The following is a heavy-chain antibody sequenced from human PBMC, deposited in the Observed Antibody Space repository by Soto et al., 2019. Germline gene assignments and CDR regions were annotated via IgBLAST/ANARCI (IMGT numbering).Heavy chain of an antibody. V-gene: IGHV3-48*01. CDR3: AYALGDFDI. D-gene: IGHD2-2*01. CDR1: GFRFSSYS. CDR2: ISSSSSTT. J-gene: IGHJ3*02. Sequence: EVQLVESGGGLVQPGGSLRLSCAASGFRFSSYSMNWVRQAPGKGLEWVSHISSSSSTTYYADSVKGRFTISRDNAKNSLYLQMNSLRAEDTAVYYCAYALGDFDIWGQGTMVTVSS.